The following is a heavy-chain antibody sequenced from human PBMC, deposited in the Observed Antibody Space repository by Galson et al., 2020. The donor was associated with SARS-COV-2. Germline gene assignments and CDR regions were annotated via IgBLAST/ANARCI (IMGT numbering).Heavy chain of an antibody. D-gene: IGHD4-17*01. J-gene: IGHJ6*02. Sequence: SETLSLTCAVYGGSFSGYYWSWIRQPPGKGLEWIGEINHSGSTNYNPSLKSRVTIPVDTSKNQFSLKLSSVTAADTAVYYCARGRSVTTLYYYYGMDVWGQGTTVTVSS. CDR1: GGSFSGYY. CDR2: INHSGST. V-gene: IGHV4-34*01. CDR3: ARGRSVTTLYYYYGMDV.